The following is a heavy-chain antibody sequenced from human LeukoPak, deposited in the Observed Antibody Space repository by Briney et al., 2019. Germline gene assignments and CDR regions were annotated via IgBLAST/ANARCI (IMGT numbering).Heavy chain of an antibody. D-gene: IGHD3-22*01. Sequence: GGSLRLSCAASGFTFSSYSMNWVRQAPGKGLEWVSYISSSSSTIYYADSVKGRFTISRDNAKNSLYLQMNSLRAEDTAVYYYARVPGYYDSSGLFDYWGQGTLVTVSS. CDR2: ISSSSSTI. V-gene: IGHV3-48*01. J-gene: IGHJ4*02. CDR3: ARVPGYYDSSGLFDY. CDR1: GFTFSSYS.